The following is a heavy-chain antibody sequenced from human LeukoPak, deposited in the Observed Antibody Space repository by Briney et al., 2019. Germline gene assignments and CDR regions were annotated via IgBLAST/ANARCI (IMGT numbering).Heavy chain of an antibody. CDR1: GYTLTELS. Sequence: ASVKVSCKVSGYTLTELSMHWVRQAPGKGLEWMGGFDPEDGETIYAQKFQGRVTMTTDTSTSTAYMELRSLRSDDTAVYYCARSHLVRDFWSGYYNYYYYMDVWGKGTTVTVSS. CDR2: FDPEDGET. V-gene: IGHV1-24*01. D-gene: IGHD3-3*01. J-gene: IGHJ6*03. CDR3: ARSHLVRDFWSGYYNYYYYMDV.